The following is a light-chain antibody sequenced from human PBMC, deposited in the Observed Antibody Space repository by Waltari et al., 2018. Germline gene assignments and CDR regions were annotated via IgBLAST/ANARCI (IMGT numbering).Light chain of an antibody. CDR2: WAS. J-gene: IGKJ1*01. Sequence: DIVMTQSPDFLAVSLGERDTINCKSSPSVLYRSNNKNYLAWYQQKPGQSPKLLIYWASTRHSGVPDRFSGSGSETDFTLTITSLQAEDVAVYYCHQYYLSPWTFGQGTQVELK. CDR1: PSVLYRSNNKNY. V-gene: IGKV4-1*01. CDR3: HQYYLSPWT.